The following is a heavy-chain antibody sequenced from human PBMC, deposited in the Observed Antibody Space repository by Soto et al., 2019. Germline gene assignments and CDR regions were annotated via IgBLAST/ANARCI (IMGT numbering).Heavy chain of an antibody. D-gene: IGHD6-19*01. CDR3: ATDMGRIEVAGSYGWYYYYGMDV. CDR1: GYTFTSYG. J-gene: IGHJ6*02. Sequence: ASVKVSCKASGYTFTSYGISWVRQAPGQGLEWMGWINAGNGNTKYSQKFQGRVTITRDTSASTAYMELSSLRSEDTAVYYCATDMGRIEVAGSYGWYYYYGMDVWGQVTTVPVSS. CDR2: INAGNGNT. V-gene: IGHV1-18*01.